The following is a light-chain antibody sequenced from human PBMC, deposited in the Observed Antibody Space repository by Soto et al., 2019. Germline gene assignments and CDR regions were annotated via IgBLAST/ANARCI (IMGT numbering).Light chain of an antibody. J-gene: IGKJ1*01. Sequence: VVFTQCPATLSFSPGEKSTLSCMASQYIITYLGWDQQKPGQPPRLLIYDASSRATGIPARFSGSGSGTDFALTISSLELEAYAVYFCQRLTYGHPQSTFGQGTKVDIK. CDR1: QYIITY. V-gene: IGKV3-11*01. CDR3: QRLTYGHPQST. CDR2: DAS.